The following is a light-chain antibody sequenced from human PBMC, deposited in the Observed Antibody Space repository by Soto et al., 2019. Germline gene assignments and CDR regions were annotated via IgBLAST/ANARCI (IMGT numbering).Light chain of an antibody. CDR3: QQYGASPT. V-gene: IGKV3-20*01. CDR1: QSLSSNF. CDR2: GAS. Sequence: EIVLTQSPGTLSLSPGDRATLSCRASQSLSSNFLSWYQQKRGQAPRLLIYGASGRAAGIPDRFSGSGSGTDFNLTISRLEPEDFAVYYCQQYGASPTFGGGTKVEI. J-gene: IGKJ4*01.